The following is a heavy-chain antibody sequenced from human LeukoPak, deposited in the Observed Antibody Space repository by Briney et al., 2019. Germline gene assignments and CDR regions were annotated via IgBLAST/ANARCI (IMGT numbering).Heavy chain of an antibody. CDR1: GFTFSSYG. V-gene: IGHV3-30*18. CDR3: AKVSGYSSGWLDYFDY. Sequence: GRSLRLSCAASGFTFSSYGMHWVRQAPGKGLEWVAVISYDGSNKYYADSVKGRFTISRDNSKNTLYLQMNSLRAEDTAVYYCAKVSGYSSGWLDYFDYWGQGTLVTVSS. CDR2: ISYDGSNK. D-gene: IGHD6-19*01. J-gene: IGHJ4*02.